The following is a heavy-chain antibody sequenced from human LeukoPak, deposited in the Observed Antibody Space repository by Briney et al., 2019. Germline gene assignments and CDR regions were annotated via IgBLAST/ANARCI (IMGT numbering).Heavy chain of an antibody. CDR2: INPNSGGT. CDR3: ARGRVCSGGSCLFDY. J-gene: IGHJ4*02. V-gene: IGHV1-2*02. D-gene: IGHD2-15*01. CDR1: GYTFTGYY. Sequence: ASVKVSCKASGYTFTGYYMHWVRQAPGQGLEWMGWINPNSGGTNYAQKFQGRVTMTRDTSISTAYMELSRLRSDDTAVYYCARGRVCSGGSCLFDYWGQGTLVTVSS.